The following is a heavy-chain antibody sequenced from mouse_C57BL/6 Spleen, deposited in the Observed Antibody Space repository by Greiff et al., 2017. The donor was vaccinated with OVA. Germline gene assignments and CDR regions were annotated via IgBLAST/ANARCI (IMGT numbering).Heavy chain of an antibody. CDR2: INPGSGGT. CDR3: ARGGDGYYFDY. J-gene: IGHJ2*01. D-gene: IGHD2-3*01. Sequence: QVQLQQSGAELVRPGTSVKVSCKASGYAFTNYLIEWVKQRPGQGLEWIGVINPGSGGTNYNGKFKGKATLTADKSSSTAYMQLSSLTSEDSAVYFCARGGDGYYFDYWGQGTTLTVSS. CDR1: GYAFTNYL. V-gene: IGHV1-54*01.